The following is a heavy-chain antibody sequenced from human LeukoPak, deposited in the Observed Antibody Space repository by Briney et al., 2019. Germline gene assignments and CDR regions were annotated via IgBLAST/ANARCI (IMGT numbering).Heavy chain of an antibody. CDR3: ARDYRGWFDP. V-gene: IGHV3-7*01. CDR2: IGQDGSEK. J-gene: IGHJ5*02. D-gene: IGHD4-11*01. Sequence: GGSLRLSCAVSGLSFSRDWMTGVRQAPGKGLEWVANIGQDGSEKYYVDSVKGRFTISRDNTKNSLYLQMNSLGVEDPAVYYCARDYRGWFDPWGQGTLVTVSS. CDR1: GLSFSRDW.